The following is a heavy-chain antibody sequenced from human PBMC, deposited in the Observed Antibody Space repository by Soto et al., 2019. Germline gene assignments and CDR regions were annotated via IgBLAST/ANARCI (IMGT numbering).Heavy chain of an antibody. CDR3: AKVGFGETARPGFDY. J-gene: IGHJ4*02. CDR1: GFTFSSYA. Sequence: EVQLLESGGGLVQPGGSLRLSCAASGFTFSSYAMSWVRQTPGKGLEWVSAISGSGGSTYYADSVKGRFTISRDNSKNTLYLQMNSLRAEDTAVYYCAKVGFGETARPGFDYWGQGTLVTVSS. D-gene: IGHD3-10*01. CDR2: ISGSGGST. V-gene: IGHV3-23*01.